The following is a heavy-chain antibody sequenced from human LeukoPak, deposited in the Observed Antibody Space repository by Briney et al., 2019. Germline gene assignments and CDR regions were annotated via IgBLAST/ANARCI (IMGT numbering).Heavy chain of an antibody. D-gene: IGHD6-6*01. V-gene: IGHV4-4*07. CDR1: GGSISSYY. CDR3: AGGYSSSYYFDY. CDR2: IYTSGST. J-gene: IGHJ4*02. Sequence: SETLSLTCTVSGGSISSYYWSWIRQPTGKGLEWIGRIYTSGSTNYNPSLKSRVTMSVDTSKNQFSLKLSSVTAADTAVYYCAGGYSSSYYFDYWGQGTLVTVSS.